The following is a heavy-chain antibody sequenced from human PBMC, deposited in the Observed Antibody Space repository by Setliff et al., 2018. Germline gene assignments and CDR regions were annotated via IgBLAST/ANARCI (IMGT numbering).Heavy chain of an antibody. D-gene: IGHD2-15*01. CDR2: VYPSGTA. Sequence: PSETLSLTCSVSDGAFSGSNSYWGWIRQPPGKGREWIGSVYPSGTAHYNSSLRSRATISVGTSENQFTLQLSSVTAADTAIYYCARGGGSVLPNYYYFNYMDVWGKGTTVTVS. J-gene: IGHJ6*03. CDR1: DGAFSGSNSY. CDR3: ARGGGSVLPNYYYFNYMDV. V-gene: IGHV4-39*01.